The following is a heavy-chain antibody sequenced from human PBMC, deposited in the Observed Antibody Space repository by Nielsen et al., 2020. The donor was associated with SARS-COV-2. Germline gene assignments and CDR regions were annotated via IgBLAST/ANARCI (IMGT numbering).Heavy chain of an antibody. D-gene: IGHD4-17*01. CDR2: IWYDASHK. CDR1: GFTFRNYA. V-gene: IGHV3-33*01. CDR3: ARDYDLYGDSFMDS. Sequence: GESLKISCAASGFTFRNYAMHWVRQAPGKGLEWVAVIWYDASHKYYVDSGKGRFTISRDNSDNTLFLQMNSLRAEDTAVYYCARDYDLYGDSFMDSWGQGTLVTVSS. J-gene: IGHJ4*02.